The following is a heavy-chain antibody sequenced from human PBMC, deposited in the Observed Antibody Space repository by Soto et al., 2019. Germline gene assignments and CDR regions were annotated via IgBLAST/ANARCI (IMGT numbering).Heavy chain of an antibody. J-gene: IGHJ6*03. Sequence: SETLSLTCTVSGGSISSYYWSWIRQPPGKGLEWIGYICYSGSTNYNPSLKSRVTISVDTSKNQFSLKLSSVTAADTAVYYCARTTRRYMDVWGKGTTVTVSS. CDR3: ARTTRRYMDV. D-gene: IGHD1-1*01. CDR2: ICYSGST. CDR1: GGSISSYY. V-gene: IGHV4-59*08.